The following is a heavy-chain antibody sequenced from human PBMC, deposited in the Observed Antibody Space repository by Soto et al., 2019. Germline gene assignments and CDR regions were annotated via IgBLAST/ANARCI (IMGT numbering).Heavy chain of an antibody. D-gene: IGHD3-16*01. V-gene: IGHV4-39*01. J-gene: IGHJ3*02. Sequence: SETLSLTCTVSGGSISSSSYYWGWIRQPPGKGLEWIGSIYYSGSTYYNPSLKSRVTISVDTSKDQFSLKLSSVTAADTAVYYCARHNVLGEVLDIWGQGTMVTVSS. CDR3: ARHNVLGEVLDI. CDR1: GGSISSSSYY. CDR2: IYYSGST.